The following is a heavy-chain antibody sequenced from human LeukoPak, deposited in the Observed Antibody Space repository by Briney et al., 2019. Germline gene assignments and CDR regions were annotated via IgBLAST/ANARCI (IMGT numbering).Heavy chain of an antibody. Sequence: SETLSLTCNVSGGSISSYYWRWIRQPAGKGLEWIGRIYTSGSTNYNPPLKSRVTMSVDTSTNQFSLKLSSVTAADRAEYYCARDSSHCSGGSCLYYYGMDVWAKGPRSPSP. CDR2: IYTSGST. V-gene: IGHV4-4*07. CDR3: ARDSSHCSGGSCLYYYGMDV. CDR1: GGSISSYY. D-gene: IGHD2-15*01. J-gene: IGHJ6*02.